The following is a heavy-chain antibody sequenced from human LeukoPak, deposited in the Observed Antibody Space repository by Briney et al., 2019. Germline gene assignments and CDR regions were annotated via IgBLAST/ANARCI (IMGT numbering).Heavy chain of an antibody. CDR3: ARGEEPLAANTLAY. CDR1: GFTVITND. J-gene: IGHJ4*02. D-gene: IGHD1-14*01. V-gene: IGHV3-53*01. Sequence: PGGSLRLSCAASGFTVITNDMTLVRQAPGKGLEWVSVLYSDGNTKYADSVQGRFTISRDNSKNTLYLEMNSLSPDDTAVYYCARGEEPLAANTLAYWGQGTLVTVSS. CDR2: LYSDGNT.